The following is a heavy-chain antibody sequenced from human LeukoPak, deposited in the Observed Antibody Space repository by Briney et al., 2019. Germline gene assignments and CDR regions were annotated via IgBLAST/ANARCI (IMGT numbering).Heavy chain of an antibody. V-gene: IGHV1-24*01. CDR3: MRRSWEPDAFDI. CDR2: FDPEDGET. J-gene: IGHJ3*02. Sequence: ASVKVSCKVSGYTLTELSMHWVRQAPGKGLEWMGGFDPEDGETIYAQKFQGRVTMTEDTSTDTAYMELSSLRSEDTAVYYCMRRSWEPDAFDIWGQGTMVTVSS. D-gene: IGHD1-26*01. CDR1: GYTLTELS.